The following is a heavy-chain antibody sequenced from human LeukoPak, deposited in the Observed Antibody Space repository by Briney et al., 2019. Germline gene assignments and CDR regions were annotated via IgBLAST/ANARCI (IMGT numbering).Heavy chain of an antibody. D-gene: IGHD3-10*01. CDR1: GFTFSNYV. Sequence: GESLKISCAASGFTFSNYVMGWVRQAPGKGLEWVSTISGSGGRTYYADSVKGRFTVSRDNSKNTLYMQMNSLRAEDTAVYYCAKGLWDYYGSGIMYYTMDVWGQGTTVTVSS. CDR2: ISGSGGRT. V-gene: IGHV3-23*01. CDR3: AKGLWDYYGSGIMYYTMDV. J-gene: IGHJ6*02.